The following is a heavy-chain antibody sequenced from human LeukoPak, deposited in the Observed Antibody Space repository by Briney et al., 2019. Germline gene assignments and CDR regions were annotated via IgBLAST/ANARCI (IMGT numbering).Heavy chain of an antibody. CDR2: INPNSGGT. J-gene: IGHJ4*02. CDR3: ARQDSSGWALPHDC. CDR1: GYTFTGYY. V-gene: IGHV1-2*02. Sequence: ASVKVSCKASGYTFTGYYMHWVRQAPGQGLEWMGWINPNSGGTNHAQKFQGRVTMTRDTSISTAYMDLSRLRSDDTAVYYCARQDSSGWALPHDCWGLGTLVTVSS. D-gene: IGHD6-19*01.